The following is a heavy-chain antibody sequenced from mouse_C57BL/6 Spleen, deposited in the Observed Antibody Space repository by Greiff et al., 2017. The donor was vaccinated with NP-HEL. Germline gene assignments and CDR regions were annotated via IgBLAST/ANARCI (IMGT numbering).Heavy chain of an antibody. CDR3: AREDYGSRSLWYFDV. D-gene: IGHD1-1*01. CDR2: IDPSDSYT. J-gene: IGHJ1*03. CDR1: GYTFTSYW. V-gene: IGHV1-50*01. Sequence: QVQLQQPGAELVKPGASVKLSCKASGYTFTSYWMQWVKQRPGQGLEWIGEIDPSDSYTNYNQKFKGKATLTVDTSSSTAYMQLSSLTSEDSAVYFCAREDYGSRSLWYFDVWGTGTTVTVSS.